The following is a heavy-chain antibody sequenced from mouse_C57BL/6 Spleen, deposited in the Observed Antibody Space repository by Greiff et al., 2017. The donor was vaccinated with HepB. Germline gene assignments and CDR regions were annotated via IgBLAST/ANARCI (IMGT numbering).Heavy chain of an antibody. CDR3: ARRSLANWADFDV. V-gene: IGHV1-22*01. D-gene: IGHD4-1*01. CDR1: GYTFTDYN. J-gene: IGHJ1*03. Sequence: EVMLVESGPELVKPGASVKMSCKASGYTFTDYNMHWVKQSHGKSLEWIGYINPNNGGTSYNQKFKGKATLTVNKSSSTAYMELRSLTSEDSAVYYCARRSLANWADFDVWGTGTTVTVSS. CDR2: INPNNGGT.